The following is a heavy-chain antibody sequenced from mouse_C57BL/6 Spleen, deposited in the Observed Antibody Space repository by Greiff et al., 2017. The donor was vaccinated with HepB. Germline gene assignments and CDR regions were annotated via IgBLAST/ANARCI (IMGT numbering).Heavy chain of an antibody. CDR2: INYDGSST. V-gene: IGHV5-16*01. J-gene: IGHJ2*01. CDR1: GFTFSDYY. Sequence: EVQVVESEGGLVQPGSSMKLSCTASGFTFSDYYMAWVRQVPEKGLEWVANINYDGSSTYYLDSLKSRFIISRDNAKNILYLQMSSLKSEDTATYFCERDYYFDYWGQGATLTVSS. CDR3: ERDYYFDY.